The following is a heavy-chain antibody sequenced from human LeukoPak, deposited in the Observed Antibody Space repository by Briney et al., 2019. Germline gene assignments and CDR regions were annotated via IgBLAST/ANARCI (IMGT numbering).Heavy chain of an antibody. CDR2: ISGSGGTT. CDR1: GYTFSSYA. J-gene: IGHJ4*02. V-gene: IGHV3-23*01. Sequence: GGSLRLSCAASGYTFSSYAMTWVRQGPGQGLEWVSAISGSGGTTYHADSVRGRFTISRDNPKNTLYLQMNDLRAEDTALYYCAKGLINDWSALESWGQGTLVTVSS. D-gene: IGHD3-9*01. CDR3: AKGLINDWSALES.